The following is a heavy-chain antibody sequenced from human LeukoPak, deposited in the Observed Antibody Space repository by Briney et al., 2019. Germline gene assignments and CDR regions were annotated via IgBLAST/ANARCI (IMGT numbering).Heavy chain of an antibody. V-gene: IGHV4-39*07. J-gene: IGHJ4*02. CDR2: MYYSGST. Sequence: PLETLSLTCTVSGGSISSSSYYWGWIRQPPGKGLEWIGSMYYSGSTYYNPSLKSRLTMSVDTSKNQLSLKLSSVTAADTAVYYCAREVVCSSTSCLAFDYWGQGTLVSVSS. D-gene: IGHD2-2*01. CDR1: GGSISSSSYY. CDR3: AREVVCSSTSCLAFDY.